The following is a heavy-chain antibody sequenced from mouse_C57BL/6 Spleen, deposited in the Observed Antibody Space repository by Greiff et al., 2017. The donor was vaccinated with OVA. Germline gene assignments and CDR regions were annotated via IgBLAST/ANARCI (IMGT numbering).Heavy chain of an antibody. CDR1: GYTFTDYY. Sequence: EVQLQQSGPELVKPGASVKISCKASGYTFTDYYMNWVKQSHGKSLEWIGDINPNNGGTSYNQKFKGKATLTVDKSSSTAYMKLRSLTSEDSAVYYCARGGDRAWFAYWGQGTLVTVSA. CDR2: INPNNGGT. J-gene: IGHJ3*01. CDR3: ARGGDRAWFAY. V-gene: IGHV1-26*01. D-gene: IGHD3-3*01.